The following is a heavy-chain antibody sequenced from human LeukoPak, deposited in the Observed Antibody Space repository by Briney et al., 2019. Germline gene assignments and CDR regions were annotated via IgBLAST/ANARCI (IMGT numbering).Heavy chain of an antibody. V-gene: IGHV4-34*01. CDR2: INHSGST. Sequence: ASETLSLTCAVYGGSSSGYYWSWIRQPPGKGLEWIGEINHSGSTNYNPSLKSRVTISVDTSKNQFSLKLSSVTAADTAVYYCARAYCSGGSCYLKYFQHWGQGTLVTVSS. J-gene: IGHJ1*01. CDR1: GGSSSGYY. CDR3: ARAYCSGGSCYLKYFQH. D-gene: IGHD2-15*01.